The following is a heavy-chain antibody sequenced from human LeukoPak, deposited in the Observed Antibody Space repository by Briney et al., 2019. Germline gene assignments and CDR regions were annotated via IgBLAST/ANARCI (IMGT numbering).Heavy chain of an antibody. V-gene: IGHV4-39*01. Sequence: SETLSLTCTVSGGSISSSSYYWGWIRQPPGKGLEWIGSIYYSGSTYYNPSLKSRVTISVDTSKNQFSLKLSSVTAADTAVYYCARQGGYSGNEVSDYWGQGTLVTVSS. CDR2: IYYSGST. J-gene: IGHJ4*02. CDR3: ARQGGYSGNEVSDY. D-gene: IGHD5-12*01. CDR1: GGSISSSSYY.